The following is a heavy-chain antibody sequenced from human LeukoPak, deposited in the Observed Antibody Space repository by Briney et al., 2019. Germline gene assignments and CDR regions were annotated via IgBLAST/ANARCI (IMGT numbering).Heavy chain of an antibody. J-gene: IGHJ5*02. Sequence: NPSGTLSLTCAVSGGSISSGGYSWSWIRQPAGKGLEWIGRIYTSGSTNYNPSLKSRVTMSVDTSKNQFSLKLNSVSAADTAVYYCARGVPEGSGLGFDPWGQGTLVTVSS. D-gene: IGHD3-10*01. V-gene: IGHV4-61*02. CDR1: GGSISSGGYS. CDR3: ARGVPEGSGLGFDP. CDR2: IYTSGST.